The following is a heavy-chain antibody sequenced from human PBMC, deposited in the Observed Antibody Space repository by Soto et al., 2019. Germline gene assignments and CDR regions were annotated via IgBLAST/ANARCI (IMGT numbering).Heavy chain of an antibody. Sequence: QVQLVQSGAEVKKPGASVKVSCKASGYTFNSYGISWVRQAPGQGLEWMGWISAYNGNTNYAQKFQGRATMTTDTYTTTAYMALRSLRSYDTAVYYFARDILARLSYFYYYGLDVWGQGTTVTVSS. CDR3: ARDILARLSYFYYYGLDV. CDR2: ISAYNGNT. V-gene: IGHV1-18*01. J-gene: IGHJ6*02. CDR1: GYTFNSYG.